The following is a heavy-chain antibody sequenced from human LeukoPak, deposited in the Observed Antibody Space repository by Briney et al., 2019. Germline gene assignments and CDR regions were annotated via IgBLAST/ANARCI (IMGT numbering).Heavy chain of an antibody. CDR3: AKDNLQGAFDI. Sequence: GGSLRLSCAASGFTFSSYAMHWVRQAPGKGLEWVAVISYDGSNKYYADSVKGRFTISRDNSKNTLYLQMNSLRAEDTAVYYCAKDNLQGAFDIWGQGTMVTVSS. CDR2: ISYDGSNK. CDR1: GFTFSSYA. J-gene: IGHJ3*02. V-gene: IGHV3-30*04.